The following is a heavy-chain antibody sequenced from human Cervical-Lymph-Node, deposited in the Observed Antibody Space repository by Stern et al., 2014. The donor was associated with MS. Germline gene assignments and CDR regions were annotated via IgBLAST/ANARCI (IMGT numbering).Heavy chain of an antibody. D-gene: IGHD4-17*01. CDR3: ARIASYGHFDY. Sequence: QVQLVQSAAKVKKPGASGKVSCKASGYTFTTYFIPWVRQAPGQGLEWMGIINASGGRATSAHKFQGRVTMTRDTSTSTVDMEMSSLRSEDTAVYFCARIASYGHFDYWGQGTLVTVS. CDR1: GYTFTTYF. V-gene: IGHV1-46*01. J-gene: IGHJ4*02. CDR2: INASGGRA.